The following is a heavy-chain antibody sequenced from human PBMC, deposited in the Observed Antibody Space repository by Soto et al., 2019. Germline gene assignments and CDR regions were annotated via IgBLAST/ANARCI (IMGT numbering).Heavy chain of an antibody. D-gene: IGHD3-22*01. J-gene: IGHJ6*02. V-gene: IGHV2-5*02. CDR3: AHTAYDSSAPHYYYYGMDV. CDR2: IYWDDDK. CDR1: GFSLSTSGVG. Sequence: QITLKESGPPLVKPTQTLTLTCTFSGFSLSTSGVGVGWIRQPPGKALEWLALIYWDDDKRYSPSLKSRLTITKDTSKNQVVLTMTNMDPVDTATYYCAHTAYDSSAPHYYYYGMDVWGQGTTVTVSS.